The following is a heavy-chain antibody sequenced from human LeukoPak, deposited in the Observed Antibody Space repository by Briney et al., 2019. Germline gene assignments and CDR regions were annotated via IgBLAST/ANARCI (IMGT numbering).Heavy chain of an antibody. V-gene: IGHV1-18*01. CDR1: GHTFTSYG. CDR3: ARDQAATNTQVRFCLD. J-gene: IGHJ4*02. D-gene: IGHD3-9*01. Sequence: GASVTVSCKASGHTFTSYGISWVRQAPGQGLEWMGWISAYNGNTNFAQKLQGRVTMTTDTSTSTAYMDLRSLRSDDTAVYYCARDQAATNTQVRFCLDWGQGTLVTVSS. CDR2: ISAYNGNT.